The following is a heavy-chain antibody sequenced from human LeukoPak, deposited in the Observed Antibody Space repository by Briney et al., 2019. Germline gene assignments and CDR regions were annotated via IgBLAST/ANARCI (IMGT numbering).Heavy chain of an antibody. V-gene: IGHV3-21*01. CDR1: GFTFSSYS. Sequence: GGSLRLSCAASGFTFSSYSMNWVRQAPGQGLEWVSSISSSSSYIYYADSVKGRFTISRDNAKNSLYLQMNSLRAEDTAVYYCARAGEQMELDYWGQGTLVTVSS. CDR2: ISSSSSYI. CDR3: ARAGEQMELDY. D-gene: IGHD1-26*01. J-gene: IGHJ4*02.